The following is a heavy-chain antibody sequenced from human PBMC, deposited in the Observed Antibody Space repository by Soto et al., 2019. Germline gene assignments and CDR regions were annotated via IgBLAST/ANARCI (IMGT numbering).Heavy chain of an antibody. V-gene: IGHV3-30*18. CDR3: AKAGEEVRGVYDFDY. J-gene: IGHJ4*02. D-gene: IGHD3-10*01. CDR2: ISYEGSNK. CDR1: GFTFSSYG. Sequence: QVQLVESGGGVVQPGRSLRLSCAASGFTFSSYGMHWVRQAPGKGLEWVAVISYEGSNKYYADSVKGRFTISRDNSKNTPYLQMNSLRAEDTAVYYCAKAGEEVRGVYDFDYWGQGTLVTVSS.